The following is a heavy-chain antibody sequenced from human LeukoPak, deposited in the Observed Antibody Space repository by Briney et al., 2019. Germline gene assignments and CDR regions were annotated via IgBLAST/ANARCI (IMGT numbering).Heavy chain of an antibody. D-gene: IGHD2-2*01. J-gene: IGHJ4*02. V-gene: IGHV3-74*01. Sequence: GGSLRLSCATSGFTFSTYWMHWVRQVPGKGLVWVARIKGDGSSTRHADSMKGRFTISRDNAKNTLYLQMNSLRDEDTAVYYCVREGLECSGSSCQRAAFDYWGQGTLVTVSS. CDR3: VREGLECSGSSCQRAAFDY. CDR2: IKGDGSST. CDR1: GFTFSTYW.